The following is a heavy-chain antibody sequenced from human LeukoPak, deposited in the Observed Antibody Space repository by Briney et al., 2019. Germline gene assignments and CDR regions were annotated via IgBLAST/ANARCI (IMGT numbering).Heavy chain of an antibody. J-gene: IGHJ4*02. CDR1: GGTFSSYA. V-gene: IGHV1-69*05. CDR3: ARSIVVVPASEVEGNFDY. Sequence: SSEKVSCKASGGTFSSYAISWVRQAPGQGLEWMGRIIPIFGTANYAQKFQGRVTITTDESTSTAYMELSSLRSEDTAVYYCARSIVVVPASEVEGNFDYWGQGTLVTVSS. CDR2: IIPIFGTA. D-gene: IGHD2-2*01.